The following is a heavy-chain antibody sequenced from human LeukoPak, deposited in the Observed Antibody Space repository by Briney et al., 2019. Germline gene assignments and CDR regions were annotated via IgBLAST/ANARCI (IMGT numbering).Heavy chain of an antibody. V-gene: IGHV3-11*01. CDR3: TRDLGGTIDY. CDR1: GFTFNDYY. J-gene: IGHJ4*02. CDR2: ISSSGSTI. Sequence: GGSLRLSCAASGFTFNDYYMSWIRQAPGRGLEWVSYISSSGSTIYYADSVEGRFTVSRDNSKNTLYLQMNSLRAEDTAVYYCTRDLGGTIDYWGQGTLVTVSS. D-gene: IGHD1-1*01.